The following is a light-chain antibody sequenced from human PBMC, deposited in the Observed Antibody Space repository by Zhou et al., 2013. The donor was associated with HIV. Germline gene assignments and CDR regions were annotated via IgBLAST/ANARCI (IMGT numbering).Light chain of an antibody. CDR3: QQYGGSPPII. CDR1: QSVSSNY. J-gene: IGKJ5*01. CDR2: DTS. V-gene: IGKV3-20*01. Sequence: PGERATFSCGASQSVSSNYLAWYQQKPGQAPRLLIYDTSSRAPGIPDRFSGSGSGTDFTLTITRLEAEDCAVYYCQQYGGSPPIIFGQGTRLEIK.